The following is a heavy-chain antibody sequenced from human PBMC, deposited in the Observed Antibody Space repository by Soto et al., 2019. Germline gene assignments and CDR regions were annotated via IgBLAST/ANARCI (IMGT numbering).Heavy chain of an antibody. J-gene: IGHJ6*03. V-gene: IGHV3-21*01. Sequence: WDGPASGERRVWVSSISSSSSYIYYADSVKGRFTISRDNAKNSLYLQMHSLRAEDTAVYYCARDLGATIFGVVIPYYMDVWGQGTTVTVSS. CDR2: ISSSSSYI. D-gene: IGHD3-3*01. CDR3: ARDLGATIFGVVIPYYMDV.